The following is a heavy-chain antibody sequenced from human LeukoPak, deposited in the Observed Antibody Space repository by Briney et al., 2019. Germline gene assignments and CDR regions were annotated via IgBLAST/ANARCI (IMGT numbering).Heavy chain of an antibody. V-gene: IGHV4-34*01. D-gene: IGHD3-10*01. CDR1: GGSFSGYY. Sequence: ETLSLTCAVYGGSFSGYYWSWIRQPPGKGLEWIGEINHSGSTNYNPSLKSRVTISVDTSKNQFSLKLSSVTAADTAVYYCVGRYYYGSGSADPPYYYGMDVWGKGTTVTVSS. CDR3: VGRYYYGSGSADPPYYYGMDV. J-gene: IGHJ6*04. CDR2: INHSGST.